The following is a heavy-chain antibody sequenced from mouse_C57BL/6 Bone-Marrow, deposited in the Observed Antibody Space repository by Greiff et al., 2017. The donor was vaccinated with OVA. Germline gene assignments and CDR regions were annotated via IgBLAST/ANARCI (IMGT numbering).Heavy chain of an antibody. Sequence: PGQGLEWIGEIYPGSGSTNYIEKFKSKATLTVDTSSSTAYMQLSRLTSEDSAVYYCARRGTTVVEFDYWGQGTTLTVSS. CDR2: IYPGSGST. CDR3: ARRGTTVVEFDY. J-gene: IGHJ2*01. D-gene: IGHD1-1*01. V-gene: IGHV1-55*01.